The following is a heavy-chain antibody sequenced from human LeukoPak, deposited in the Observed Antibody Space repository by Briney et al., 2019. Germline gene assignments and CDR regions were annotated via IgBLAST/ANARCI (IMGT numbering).Heavy chain of an antibody. CDR2: ISGTGTTM. J-gene: IGHJ4*02. D-gene: IGHD2-2*01. Sequence: GGSLRLSCKASGFTFSDFYMSWLRQAPGMGLEWVSYISGTGTTMYYADSVQGRFTISRDSDKSSLYLEMSSLRAEDTAVYYCARRYCTSVSCPNHFDNWGQGTLVTVSS. CDR1: GFTFSDFY. V-gene: IGHV3-11*01. CDR3: ARRYCTSVSCPNHFDN.